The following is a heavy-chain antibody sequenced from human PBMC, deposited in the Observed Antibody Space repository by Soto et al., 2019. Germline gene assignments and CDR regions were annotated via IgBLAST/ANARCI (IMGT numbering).Heavy chain of an antibody. Sequence: ASVKVSCKASGYTFTSYAMHWVRQAPGQRLEWMGWINAGNGNTKYSQKFQGRVTITRDTSASTAYMELSSLRSEDTAVYYCARDREGGYSYGSFQHWDQGTLVTVSS. V-gene: IGHV1-3*01. CDR3: ARDREGGYSYGSFQH. J-gene: IGHJ1*01. D-gene: IGHD5-18*01. CDR2: INAGNGNT. CDR1: GYTFTSYA.